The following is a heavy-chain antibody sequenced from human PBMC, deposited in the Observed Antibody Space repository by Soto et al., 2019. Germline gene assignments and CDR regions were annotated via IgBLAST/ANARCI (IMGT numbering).Heavy chain of an antibody. CDR2: ISGSGGST. CDR3: AKARGYRTNYGMDV. CDR1: GFTFSSYA. J-gene: IGHJ6*02. D-gene: IGHD5-18*01. V-gene: IGHV3-23*01. Sequence: GGSLRLSCAASGFTFSSYAMSWVRQAPGKGLEWVSAISGSGGSTYYADSVKGRFTISRDNSKNTLYLQMNSLRAEDTAVYFCAKARGYRTNYGMDVWGQGTTVTVSS.